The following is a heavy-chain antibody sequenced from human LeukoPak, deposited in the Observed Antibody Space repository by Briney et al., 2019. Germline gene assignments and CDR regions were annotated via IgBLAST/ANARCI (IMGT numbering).Heavy chain of an antibody. V-gene: IGHV3-48*03. CDR3: ARGLRRPCSSTSCYTNYYYGMDV. D-gene: IGHD2-2*02. CDR1: GFTFSSYE. J-gene: IGHJ6*02. Sequence: GGSLRLSCAASGFTFSSYEMNWVRQAPGKGLEWVSYISSSGSTIYYADSVKGRFTISRDNAKNSLYLQMNSLRAEDTAVYYCARGLRRPCSSTSCYTNYYYGMDVWGQGTTVTVSS. CDR2: ISSSGSTI.